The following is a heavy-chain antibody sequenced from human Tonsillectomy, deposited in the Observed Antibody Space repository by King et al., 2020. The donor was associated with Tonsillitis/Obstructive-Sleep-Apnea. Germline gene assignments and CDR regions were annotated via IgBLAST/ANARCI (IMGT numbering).Heavy chain of an antibody. D-gene: IGHD6-19*01. Sequence: VQLVGFGGGLGQPGGSLRRSFASSGFTFTSIWMNVVLQAQGKVLVWDGNRQKDESEHDYVYSVKGRFTISRDNAKNSVYLQMDSLRVEDTAVYFCARDWRAMAVGYWGQGSLVIVSS. J-gene: IGHJ4*02. CDR3: ARDWRAMAVGY. CDR2: RQKDESEH. V-gene: IGHV3-7*04. CDR1: GFTFTSIW.